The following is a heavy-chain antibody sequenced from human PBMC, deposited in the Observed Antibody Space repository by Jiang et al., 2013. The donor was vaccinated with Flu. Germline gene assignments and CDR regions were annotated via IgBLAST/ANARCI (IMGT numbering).Heavy chain of an antibody. Sequence: GAEVKKPGASVKVSCKASGYTFTSYYMHWVRQAPGQGLEWMGIINPSGGSTSYAQKFQGRVTMTRDTSTSTVYMELSSLRSEDTTVYYCARDRPVVVTGIRLYDAFDIWGQGTMVTVSS. V-gene: IGHV1-46*01. CDR2: INPSGGST. D-gene: IGHD2-21*02. J-gene: IGHJ3*02. CDR1: GYTFTSYY. CDR3: ARDRPVVVTGIRLYDAFDI.